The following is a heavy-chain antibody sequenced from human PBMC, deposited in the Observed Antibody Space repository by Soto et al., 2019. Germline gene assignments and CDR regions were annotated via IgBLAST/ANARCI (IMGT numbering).Heavy chain of an antibody. Sequence: QVQLQESGPGLVNPSETLSLTCTVSGGSISSYYWSWIRQPPGKGLEWIGYIYYSGSTNYNPSLQSRVSISVDTAKNPFSLKLTSVTAADTAVYYCARVSAGCWYFDLWGRGTLVTVSS. CDR2: IYYSGST. CDR3: ARVSAGCWYFDL. D-gene: IGHD6-19*01. J-gene: IGHJ2*01. CDR1: GGSISSYY. V-gene: IGHV4-59*01.